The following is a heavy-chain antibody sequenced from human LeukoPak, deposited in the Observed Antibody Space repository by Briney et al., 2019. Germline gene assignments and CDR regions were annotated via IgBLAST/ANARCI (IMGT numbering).Heavy chain of an antibody. J-gene: IGHJ4*02. D-gene: IGHD3-10*01. Sequence: PGGSLRLSCAASGFTFSSYAMSWVRQAPGKGLEWVSAIGGSGGSTYYADSVKGRFTISRDNSKNTLYLQMNSLRAEDTAVYYCAKDPGRWFGELLSSAPFDYWGQGTLVTVSS. CDR3: AKDPGRWFGELLSSAPFDY. CDR1: GFTFSSYA. V-gene: IGHV3-23*01. CDR2: IGGSGGST.